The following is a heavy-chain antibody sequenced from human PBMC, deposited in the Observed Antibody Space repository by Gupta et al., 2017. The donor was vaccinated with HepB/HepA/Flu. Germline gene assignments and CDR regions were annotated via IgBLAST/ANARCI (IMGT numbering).Heavy chain of an antibody. CDR3: ARDYCSGGSCYPLVDY. J-gene: IGHJ4*02. D-gene: IGHD2-15*01. V-gene: IGHV3-48*02. Sequence: EVQLVESGGGLVQPGGSLRLSCAASGFTFSSYSMNWVRQAPGKGLEWVSYISSSSSTIYYADSVKGRFTISRDNAKNSLYLQMNSLRDEDTAVYYCARDYCSGGSCYPLVDYWGQGTLVTVSS. CDR1: GFTFSSYS. CDR2: ISSSSSTI.